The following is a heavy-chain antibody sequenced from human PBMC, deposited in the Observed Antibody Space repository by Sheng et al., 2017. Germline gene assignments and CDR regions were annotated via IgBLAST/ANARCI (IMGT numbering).Heavy chain of an antibody. CDR1: GGSISSSSYY. CDR2: IYYSGST. V-gene: IGHV4-39*01. Sequence: QLQLQESGPGLVKPSETLSLTCTVSGGSISSSSYYWGWIRQPPGKGLEWIGSIYYSGSTYYNPSLKSRVTISVDTSKNQFSLKLSSVTAADTAVYYCARHVCSSTSCYGSYYYYYMDVWGQRD. D-gene: IGHD2-2*01. J-gene: IGHJ6*03. CDR3: ARHVCSSTSCYGSYYYYYMDV.